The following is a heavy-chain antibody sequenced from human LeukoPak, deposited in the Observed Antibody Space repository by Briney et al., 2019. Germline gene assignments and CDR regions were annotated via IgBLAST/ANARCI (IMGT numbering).Heavy chain of an antibody. CDR1: GGSISNYY. V-gene: IGHV4-59*12. J-gene: IGHJ4*02. Sequence: SETLSLTCTVSGGSISNYYWSWIRQPPGKGLEWIGYIYSIGSTNYNPSLKSRVTISVDTSKNQFSLKLSSVTAADTAVYYCAREYYYDSSGYYILFYFDYWGQGTLVTVSS. D-gene: IGHD3-22*01. CDR3: AREYYYDSSGYYILFYFDY. CDR2: IYSIGST.